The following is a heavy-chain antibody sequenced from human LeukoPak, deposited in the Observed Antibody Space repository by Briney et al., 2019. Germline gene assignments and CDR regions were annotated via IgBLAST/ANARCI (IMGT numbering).Heavy chain of an antibody. CDR3: ARATVGATAFDY. CDR2: IIPIFGIA. CDR1: EGTFSSYA. Sequence: SVKVSCKASEGTFSSYAISWVRQAPGQGLEWMGRIIPIFGIANYAQKFQGRVTITADKSTSTAYMELSSLRSEDTAVYYCARATVGATAFDYWGQGTLVTVSS. J-gene: IGHJ4*02. D-gene: IGHD1-26*01. V-gene: IGHV1-69*04.